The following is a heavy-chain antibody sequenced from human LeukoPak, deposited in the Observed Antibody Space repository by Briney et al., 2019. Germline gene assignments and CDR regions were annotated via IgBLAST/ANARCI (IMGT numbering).Heavy chain of an antibody. J-gene: IGHJ6*02. CDR2: IIPIFGTA. CDR3: ARDNRGSVPYGMDV. V-gene: IGHV1-69*13. CDR1: GGTFSSYA. Sequence: SVKVSCEASGGTFSSYAISWVRQAPGQGREWMGGIIPIFGTANYAQKFQGRVTISADESTSTAYMELSSLRSEDTAVYYCARDNRGSVPYGMDVWGQGTTVTVSS. D-gene: IGHD7-27*01.